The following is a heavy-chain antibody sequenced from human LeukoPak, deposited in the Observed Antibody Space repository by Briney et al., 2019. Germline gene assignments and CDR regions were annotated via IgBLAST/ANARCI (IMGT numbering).Heavy chain of an antibody. J-gene: IGHJ4*02. D-gene: IGHD6-13*01. CDR2: ISSSSSYI. V-gene: IGHV3-21*01. CDR3: ARRGYSTREVNF. CDR1: GFTFSSYA. Sequence: GGSLRLSCAASGFTFSSYAMSWVRQAPGKGLEWVSSISSSSSYIYYADSVKGRFTISRDNAKNSLYLQMNSLRAEDTAVYYCARRGYSTREVNFWGQGTLVTVSS.